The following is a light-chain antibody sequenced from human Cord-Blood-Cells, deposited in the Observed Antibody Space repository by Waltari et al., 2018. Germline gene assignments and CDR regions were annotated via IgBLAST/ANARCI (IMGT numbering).Light chain of an antibody. Sequence: EIVLTQSPGTLSLSPGERATLPCRASQSVSSSYLAWYQQKPGQAPRLLIYGASSRATGIPDSFSGSGSGTDFTLTISRLEPEDFAVYYCQQYGSSPPYTFGQGTKLEIK. J-gene: IGKJ2*01. CDR1: QSVSSSY. CDR2: GAS. V-gene: IGKV3-20*01. CDR3: QQYGSSPPYT.